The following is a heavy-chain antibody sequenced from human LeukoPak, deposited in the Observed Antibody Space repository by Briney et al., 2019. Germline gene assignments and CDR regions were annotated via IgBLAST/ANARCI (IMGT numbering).Heavy chain of an antibody. V-gene: IGHV3-7*01. Sequence: HPGRSLRLSCAASGFASSDYWMHWVRQAPGKGLEWVTNIKQDGSEKNYVASVKGRFTISRDNAKNSLYLQMNSLRAEDTALYYCARGRWAPFDCSGQGTLVTVSS. CDR3: ARGRWAPFDC. CDR1: GFASSDYW. J-gene: IGHJ4*02. CDR2: IKQDGSEK. D-gene: IGHD6-13*01.